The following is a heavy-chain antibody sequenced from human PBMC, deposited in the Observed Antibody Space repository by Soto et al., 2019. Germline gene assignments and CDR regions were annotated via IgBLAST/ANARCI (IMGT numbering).Heavy chain of an antibody. J-gene: IGHJ4*02. CDR2: IHYSGST. CDR3: AREDPPSLFDY. D-gene: IGHD2-2*01. V-gene: IGHV4-59*01. CDR1: GGSISGYY. Sequence: LSLTCTVSGGSISGYYWSWIRQPPGKGLEWIGYIHYSGSTNYNPSLKSRVIISVDKSKNQFSLKLSSVTAADTAVYYCAREDPPSLFDYWGQGTLVTVSS.